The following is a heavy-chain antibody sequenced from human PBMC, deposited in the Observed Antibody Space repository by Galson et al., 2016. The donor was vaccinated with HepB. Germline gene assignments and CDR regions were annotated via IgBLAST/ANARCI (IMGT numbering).Heavy chain of an antibody. CDR2: IQYSGNT. D-gene: IGHD1-26*01. V-gene: IGHV4-61*01. CDR1: GGSVISDNYY. Sequence: SETLSLTCTVSGGSVISDNYYWSWIRQPPGKGLEWIGFIQYSGNTNCNPSLRGRVSISIDTSKNQFSLKVNSVTAADTAVYCCARDQNGSYLAYWGLGALVAVSS. J-gene: IGHJ4*02. CDR3: ARDQNGSYLAY.